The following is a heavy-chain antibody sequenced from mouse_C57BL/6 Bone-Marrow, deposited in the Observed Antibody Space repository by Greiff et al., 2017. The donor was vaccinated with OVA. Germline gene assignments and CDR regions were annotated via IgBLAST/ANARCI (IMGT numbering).Heavy chain of an antibody. D-gene: IGHD1-1*01. Sequence: EVQVVESGGGLVKPGGSLKLSCAASGFTFSSYTMSWVRQTPEKRLEWVATISGGGGNTYYPDSVKGRFTISRDNDKNTLYLQMSSLRSEDTALYYCARQGDSTVVFDYWGQGTTLTVSS. CDR2: ISGGGGNT. V-gene: IGHV5-9*01. CDR3: ARQGDSTVVFDY. J-gene: IGHJ2*01. CDR1: GFTFSSYT.